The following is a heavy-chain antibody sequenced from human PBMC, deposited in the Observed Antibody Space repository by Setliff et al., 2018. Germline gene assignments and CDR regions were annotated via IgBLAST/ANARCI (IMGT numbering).Heavy chain of an antibody. Sequence: GGSLRLSCAASGFTFSSYAMSWVRRAPGKGLEWVSAISGSGGSTYSADSVMGRFTISRDNSKNTLYLQMNSLRAEDTAVYYCAKESANYYYYMDVWGKGTTVTVSS. J-gene: IGHJ6*03. CDR3: AKESANYYYYMDV. CDR2: ISGSGGST. V-gene: IGHV3-23*01. CDR1: GFTFSSYA.